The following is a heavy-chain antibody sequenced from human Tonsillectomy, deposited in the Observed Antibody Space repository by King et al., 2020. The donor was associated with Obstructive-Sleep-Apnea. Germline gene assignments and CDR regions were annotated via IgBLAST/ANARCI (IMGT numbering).Heavy chain of an antibody. Sequence: VQLVESGGGVVQPGGSLRLSCAASGFTFSTYGMHWVRQAPGKGLEWVAFIRYDGSNRYYAESVKGRSIISRDNSKNTLYLQINSLRAEDSAMYYCTKGSYDFLNGYPPGFDYWGQGTLVTVSS. V-gene: IGHV3-30*02. CDR2: IRYDGSNR. CDR3: TKGSYDFLNGYPPGFDY. J-gene: IGHJ4*02. D-gene: IGHD3-3*01. CDR1: GFTFSTYG.